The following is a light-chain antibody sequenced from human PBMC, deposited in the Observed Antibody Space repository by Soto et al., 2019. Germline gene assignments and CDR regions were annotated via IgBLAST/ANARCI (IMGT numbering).Light chain of an antibody. CDR1: SSNIGTNT. J-gene: IGLJ2*01. CDR2: SNG. Sequence: QSVLTQPPSASGTPGQTVTISCSGSSSNIGTNTVSWYQQLPGTAPKLLIYSNGERPSGVPDRFSGSKSGTSASLAISGLQSEDEADYYCAAWDDSLNGGVFGGGTKLTVL. V-gene: IGLV1-44*01. CDR3: AAWDDSLNGGV.